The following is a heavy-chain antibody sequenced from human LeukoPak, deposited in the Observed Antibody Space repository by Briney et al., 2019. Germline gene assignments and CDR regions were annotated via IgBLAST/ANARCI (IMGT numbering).Heavy chain of an antibody. Sequence: SETLSLTCSVPGGSISSYSWSWIRQPPGKGLEWIGYIYYSGSTKYNSSLKSRVTISADTSKNQFSLKLSSVTAADTAVYYCARQGPDGYTYDAFDIWGQGTMVTVSP. D-gene: IGHD5-24*01. V-gene: IGHV4-59*08. CDR3: ARQGPDGYTYDAFDI. J-gene: IGHJ3*02. CDR2: IYYSGST. CDR1: GGSISSYS.